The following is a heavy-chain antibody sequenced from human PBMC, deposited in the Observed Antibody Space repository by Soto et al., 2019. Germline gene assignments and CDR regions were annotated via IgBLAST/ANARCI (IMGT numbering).Heavy chain of an antibody. V-gene: IGHV1-69*06. J-gene: IGHJ4*02. CDR1: GGTFSSYA. CDR3: AREGRHFDY. CDR2: INPIFGTP. Sequence: SVKVSCKASGGTFSSYAISWVRQAPGQGLEWMGGINPIFGTPHYAQKYQGRVTITADTFTNTAYMELTRLTSDDTAVYFCAREGRHFDYWGQGXLVTVS.